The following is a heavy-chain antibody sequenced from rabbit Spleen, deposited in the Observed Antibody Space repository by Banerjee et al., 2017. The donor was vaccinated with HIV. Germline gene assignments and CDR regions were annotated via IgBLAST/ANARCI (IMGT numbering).Heavy chain of an antibody. J-gene: IGHJ4*01. V-gene: IGHV1S40*01. CDR2: INTGSGVA. CDR1: GFTISSSYW. D-gene: IGHD3-1*01. CDR3: AKDSDGSGGYGTDL. Sequence: QSLEESGGDLVKPGASLTLTCTASGFTISSSYWICWVRQAPGKGLEWIGYINTGSGVAYYASWAKGRFTISKASSTTMTLQMTSLTVADTATYFCAKDSDGSGGYGTDLWGPGTLVTVS.